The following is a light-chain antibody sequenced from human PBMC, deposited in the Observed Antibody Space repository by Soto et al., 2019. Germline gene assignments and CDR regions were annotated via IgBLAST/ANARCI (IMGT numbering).Light chain of an antibody. CDR3: MLYMGGGLVV. CDR2: STN. V-gene: IGLV8-61*01. J-gene: IGLJ2*01. Sequence: QTVVTQEPSFSVSPGGTVTLTSGLTSGSVSTTYYPRWYQQTPGQAPRTLIYSTNIRSSGVPDRFSGSILGNKAALTITGAQADDESDYHCMLYMGGGLVVFGGGTKVTVL. CDR1: SGSVSTTYY.